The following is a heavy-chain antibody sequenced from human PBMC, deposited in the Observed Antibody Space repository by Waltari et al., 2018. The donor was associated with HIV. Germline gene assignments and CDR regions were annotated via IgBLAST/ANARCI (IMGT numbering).Heavy chain of an antibody. CDR1: GFTVSSNY. J-gene: IGHJ6*02. Sequence: EVQLVESGGGLVQPGGCLRLSCAASGFTVSSNYMSWVRHAPGKAVEWVSVMYSAGRTYDADAVKGRFTISRDNSKNTLYLQKNSLRAEDTAVYYCVNIAYWGGDCYPRGRDVWGQGTTVTVSS. CDR3: VNIAYWGGDCYPRGRDV. D-gene: IGHD2-21*02. CDR2: MYSAGRT. V-gene: IGHV3-66*01.